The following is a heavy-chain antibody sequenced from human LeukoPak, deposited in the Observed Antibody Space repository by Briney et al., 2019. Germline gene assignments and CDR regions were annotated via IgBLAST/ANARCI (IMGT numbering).Heavy chain of an antibody. J-gene: IGHJ4*02. D-gene: IGHD3-10*01. V-gene: IGHV3-66*02. CDR1: GFTVSSNH. CDR2: IYSGGST. CDR3: ARGFPRVRGVTFFDY. Sequence: PGGSLRHSCAASGFTVSSNHMSWVRQAPGKGLEWVSVIYSGGSTHYADSVKGRFTISRDNSKNTLYLQMNSLRAEDTAVYYCARGFPRVRGVTFFDYWGQGTLVTVSS.